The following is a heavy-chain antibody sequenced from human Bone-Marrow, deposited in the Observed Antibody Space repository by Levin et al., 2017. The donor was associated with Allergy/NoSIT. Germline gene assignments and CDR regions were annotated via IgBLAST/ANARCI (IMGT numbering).Heavy chain of an antibody. D-gene: IGHD4-23*01. V-gene: IGHV4-4*07. J-gene: IGHJ6*02. CDR2: IYTSGTT. CDR3: ARTKVAPRDFYYYGMDV. CDR1: GGSISNFY. Sequence: SETLSLTCTVSGGSISNFYFNWIRQPAGKGLEWIGRIYTSGTTTYNPSLKSRVTMSVDGSKSQVSLRLTSVTAADTAVYYCARTKVAPRDFYYYGMDVWGQGTTVTVSS.